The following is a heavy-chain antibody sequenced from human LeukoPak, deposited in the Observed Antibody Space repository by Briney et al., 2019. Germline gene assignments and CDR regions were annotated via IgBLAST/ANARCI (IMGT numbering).Heavy chain of an antibody. CDR3: ARDVPGYSSSWYEFDAFDI. D-gene: IGHD6-13*01. CDR1: GFTFSSYW. CDR2: IKQDGSEK. Sequence: GGSLRLSCAASGFTFSSYWMSWVRQAPGKGLEWVANIKQDGSEKYYVDSVKGRFTTSRDNAKNSLYLQMNSLRAEDTAVYYCARDVPGYSSSWYEFDAFDIWGQGTMVTVSS. V-gene: IGHV3-7*01. J-gene: IGHJ3*02.